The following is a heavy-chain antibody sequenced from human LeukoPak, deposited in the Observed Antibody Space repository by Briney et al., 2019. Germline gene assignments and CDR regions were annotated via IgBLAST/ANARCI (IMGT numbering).Heavy chain of an antibody. CDR1: GFTFSSYW. V-gene: IGHV3-7*01. CDR2: IKQDGSEK. D-gene: IGHD3-10*01. CDR3: ARDCHPYGSGSYPCY. Sequence: PGGSLRLSCAASGFTFSSYWMSWVRQAPGKGLEWVANIKQDGSEKYYVDSVKGRFTISRDNAKNSLYLQMNSLRAEDTAVYYCARDCHPYGSGSYPCYWGQGTLVTVSS. J-gene: IGHJ4*02.